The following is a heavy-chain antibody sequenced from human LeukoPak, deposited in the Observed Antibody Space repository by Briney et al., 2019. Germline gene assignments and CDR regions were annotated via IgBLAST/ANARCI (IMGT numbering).Heavy chain of an antibody. V-gene: IGHV1-2*06. D-gene: IGHD6-13*01. Sequence: GASVKVSCKASGYTFTGYYMHWVRQAPGQGLEWMGRINPNSGGTNYAQKFQGRVIMTRDTSISTAYMELSRLRSDDTAVYYCARALSSSWYDDAFDIWGQGTMVTVSS. J-gene: IGHJ3*02. CDR2: INPNSGGT. CDR3: ARALSSSWYDDAFDI. CDR1: GYTFTGYY.